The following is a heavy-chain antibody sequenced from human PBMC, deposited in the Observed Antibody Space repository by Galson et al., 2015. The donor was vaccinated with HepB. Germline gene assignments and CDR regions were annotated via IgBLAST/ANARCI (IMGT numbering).Heavy chain of an antibody. CDR2: IKEDGSDK. D-gene: IGHD4/OR15-4a*01. V-gene: IGHV3-7*01. Sequence: SLRLSCAASGFTFSNYWMSWVRQAPGKGLEWVANIKEDGSDKTYVDSVKGRFTISRDNAKNSLYLQMNSLRAEDTAVYFCARGAGQRVLRYYHGMDVWGQGTTVTVSS. J-gene: IGHJ6*02. CDR1: GFTFSNYW. CDR3: ARGAGQRVLRYYHGMDV.